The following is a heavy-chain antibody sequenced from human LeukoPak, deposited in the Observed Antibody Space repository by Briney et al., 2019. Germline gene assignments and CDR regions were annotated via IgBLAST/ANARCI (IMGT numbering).Heavy chain of an antibody. J-gene: IGHJ4*02. CDR1: GFTVSSNY. V-gene: IGHV3-66*01. CDR3: ASLRYY. CDR2: IYSGGNT. D-gene: IGHD4-17*01. Sequence: GGSLRLSCAASGFTVSSNYMSWVRQAPGKGLEWVSVIYSGGNTYYADSVKGRFTISRDNSNNTLYLQMNSLRAEDTAVYCCASLRYYWGQGTLVTVSS.